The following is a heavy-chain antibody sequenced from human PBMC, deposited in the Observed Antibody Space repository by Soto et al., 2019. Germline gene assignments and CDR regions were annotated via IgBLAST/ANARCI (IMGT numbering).Heavy chain of an antibody. CDR3: AKDGELRSNWYFDL. CDR2: ISGSGGST. V-gene: IGHV3-23*01. Sequence: PGGSLRLSCAASGFTFSGYAMSWVRQAPGKGLEWVSAISGSGGSTYYADSVKGRFTISRDNSKNTLYLQMNSLRAEDTAVYYCAKDGELRSNWYFDLWGRGTLVTVSS. J-gene: IGHJ2*01. CDR1: GFTFSGYA. D-gene: IGHD1-7*01.